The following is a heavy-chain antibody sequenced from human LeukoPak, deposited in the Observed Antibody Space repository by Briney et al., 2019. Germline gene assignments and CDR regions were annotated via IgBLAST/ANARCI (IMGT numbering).Heavy chain of an antibody. CDR3: AKAEWFDIVVVPAPDY. D-gene: IGHD2-2*01. CDR2: IRYDGSNK. V-gene: IGHV3-30*02. Sequence: GGSLRLSCAASGFTFCSYGMHWVRKAPGKGLEWVAFIRYDGSNKYYADSVKGRFTISRDNSKNTLYLQMNSLRAEDTAVYYCAKAEWFDIVVVPAPDYWGQGTLVTVSS. CDR1: GFTFCSYG. J-gene: IGHJ4*02.